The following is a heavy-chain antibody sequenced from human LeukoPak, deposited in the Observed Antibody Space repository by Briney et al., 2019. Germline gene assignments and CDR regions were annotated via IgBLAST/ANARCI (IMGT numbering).Heavy chain of an antibody. Sequence: ASVKVSCMASGGTFRNYELNWVRQTPGQGLEWMGWISAYNGNTNYARKLQGRVTMTTDTSTSTAYMELRSLRSDDTAVYYCARVGGNYVWGSYRSFFEAPLSYWGQGTLVTVSS. J-gene: IGHJ4*02. CDR2: ISAYNGNT. D-gene: IGHD3-16*02. CDR1: GGTFRNYE. V-gene: IGHV1-18*01. CDR3: ARVGGNYVWGSYRSFFEAPLSY.